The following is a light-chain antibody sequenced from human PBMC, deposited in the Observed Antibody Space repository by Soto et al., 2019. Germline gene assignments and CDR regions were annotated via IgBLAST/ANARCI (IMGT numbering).Light chain of an antibody. CDR2: RAS. CDR1: KNIYYN. J-gene: IGKJ1*01. CDR3: QQYDNWPWT. Sequence: ILRTQSPAPMTVSPGESATLGCSRIKNIYYNVAWYQQRSGQAPRLVIYRASTRATGVPAMFSGSGSGTDFTLPITRLHSEDFAVYYGQQYDNWPWTFGQGTKVDIK. V-gene: IGKV3-15*01.